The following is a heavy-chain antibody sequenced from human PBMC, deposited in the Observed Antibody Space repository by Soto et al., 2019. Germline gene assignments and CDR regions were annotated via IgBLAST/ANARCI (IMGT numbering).Heavy chain of an antibody. CDR2: ISGSGGST. D-gene: IGHD3-22*01. J-gene: IGHJ4*02. Sequence: GGSLRLSCAASGFTFSSYAMSWVRQAPGKGLEWVSAISGSGGSTYYADSVKGRFTISRDNSKNTLYLQMNSLRAEDTAVYYCATGTGASITMIVVVITVFDYWGQGTLVTVSS. CDR1: GFTFSSYA. V-gene: IGHV3-23*01. CDR3: ATGTGASITMIVVVITVFDY.